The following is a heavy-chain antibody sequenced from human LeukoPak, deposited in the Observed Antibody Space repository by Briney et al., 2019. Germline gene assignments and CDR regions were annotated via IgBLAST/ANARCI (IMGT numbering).Heavy chain of an antibody. Sequence: SETLSLTCTVSSGSISSSNYYWGWIRQPPRKGLEWIGYIYDSRNTDSNPSLKSRVAISIDTSKNQFSLNLSSVTAADTAVYYCARGLDYHSLYSSSSTSGFDYWGPGTLVTVSS. D-gene: IGHD6-6*01. J-gene: IGHJ4*02. CDR3: ARGLDYHSLYSSSSTSGFDY. V-gene: IGHV4-61*05. CDR1: SGSISSSNYY. CDR2: IYDSRNT.